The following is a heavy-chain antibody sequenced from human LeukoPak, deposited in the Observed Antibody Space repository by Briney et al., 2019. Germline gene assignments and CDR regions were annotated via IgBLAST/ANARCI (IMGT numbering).Heavy chain of an antibody. CDR2: IYYSGST. CDR3: ARDIPNYYGSGSYYNGFDP. V-gene: IGHV4-39*07. Sequence: PSETLSLTCTVSGGSISSSSYYWGWIRQPPGKGLEWIGSIYYSGSTYYNPSLKSRVTISVDTSKNQFSLKLSSVTAADTAVYYCARDIPNYYGSGSYYNGFDPWGQGTLVTVSS. D-gene: IGHD3-10*01. J-gene: IGHJ5*02. CDR1: GGSISSSSYY.